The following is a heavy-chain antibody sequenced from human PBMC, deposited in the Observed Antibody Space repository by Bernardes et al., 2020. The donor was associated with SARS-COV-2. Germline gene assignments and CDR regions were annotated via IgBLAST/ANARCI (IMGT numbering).Heavy chain of an antibody. Sequence: GGSLRLSCAASGFTFSTYNMNWVRQAPGKGLEWVSSISSSSSNIYYADSVKGRFTISRDNAKNSVYLQMNSLRDEDTAVYYCAKDRSPTRHVGSLWSGYCAMDVWGQGATVTVS. J-gene: IGHJ6*02. CDR1: GFTFSTYN. CDR3: AKDRSPTRHVGSLWSGYCAMDV. CDR2: ISSSSSNI. D-gene: IGHD3-3*01. V-gene: IGHV3-21*01.